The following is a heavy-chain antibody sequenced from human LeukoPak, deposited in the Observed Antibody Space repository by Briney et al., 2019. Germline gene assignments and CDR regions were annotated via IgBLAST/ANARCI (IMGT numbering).Heavy chain of an antibody. CDR2: INSDGSTT. Sequence: SLRLSCAASGFTFRGYWMHWVRQAPGKGLVWVSRINSDGSTTTYADSVRGRFTISRDNAKNTLYLQMNSLGAEDTAVYYCARVEGPNYYFYGMDVWGQGTTVTVFS. J-gene: IGHJ6*02. CDR1: GFTFRGYW. D-gene: IGHD2-8*01. CDR3: ARVEGPNYYFYGMDV. V-gene: IGHV3-74*01.